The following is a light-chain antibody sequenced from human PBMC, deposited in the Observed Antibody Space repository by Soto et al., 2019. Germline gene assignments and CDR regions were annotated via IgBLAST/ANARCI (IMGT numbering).Light chain of an antibody. Sequence: QSVLTQEPSLTVSPGGTVTLTCASSTVAVTSTYYPNWFQQKPGQPPRALIYSTNNIHSWTPARFSGSLFGGKAALTLSGVQPEDEAEYYCLLFYSGVRVFGGGTKVTVL. CDR2: STN. CDR3: LLFYSGVRV. V-gene: IGLV7-43*01. J-gene: IGLJ2*01. CDR1: TVAVTSTYY.